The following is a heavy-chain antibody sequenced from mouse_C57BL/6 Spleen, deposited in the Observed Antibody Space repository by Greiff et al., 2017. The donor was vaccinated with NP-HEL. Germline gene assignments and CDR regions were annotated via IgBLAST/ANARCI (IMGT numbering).Heavy chain of an antibody. J-gene: IGHJ4*01. CDR3: TGSSGPYYYAMDY. D-gene: IGHD3-2*02. CDR2: IRLKSDNYAT. CDR1: GFTFSNYW. V-gene: IGHV6-3*01. Sequence: EVQLQQSGGGLVQPGGSMKLSCVASGFTFSNYWMNWVRQSPEKGLEWVAQIRLKSDNYATHYAESVKGRFTISRDDSKSSVYLQMNNLRAEDTGIYYCTGSSGPYYYAMDYWGQGTSVTVSS.